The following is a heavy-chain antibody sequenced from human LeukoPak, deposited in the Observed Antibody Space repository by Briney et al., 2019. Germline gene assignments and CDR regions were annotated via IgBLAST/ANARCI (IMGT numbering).Heavy chain of an antibody. CDR3: ARSPTTLSSNSSPFDY. J-gene: IGHJ4*02. V-gene: IGHV1-2*02. CDR1: GYTFVGYY. CDR2: INPNSGGT. D-gene: IGHD6-6*01. Sequence: ASVKVSCKTSGYTFVGYYVHWVRQAPGQGLEWMGWINPNSGGTNYAQKFQGRVTMTRDTPIRTAYMELSRLRSDDTAVYYCARSPTTLSSNSSPFDYWGRGTLATVSS.